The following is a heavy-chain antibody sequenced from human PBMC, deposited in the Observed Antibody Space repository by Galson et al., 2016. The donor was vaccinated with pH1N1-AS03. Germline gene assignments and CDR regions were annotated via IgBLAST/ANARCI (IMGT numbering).Heavy chain of an antibody. CDR2: IHRDGVIK. J-gene: IGHJ4*02. CDR1: GFTFNTFG. CDR3: SNTPY. V-gene: IGHV3-30*02. Sequence: SLRLSCAASGFTFNTFGMHWARQAPGKGLEWVAYIHRDGVIKSYSDSVKGRFTISRDNSKDTLYLQMNSVRGEDTAMYYCSNTPYWGQGTLVTVSS.